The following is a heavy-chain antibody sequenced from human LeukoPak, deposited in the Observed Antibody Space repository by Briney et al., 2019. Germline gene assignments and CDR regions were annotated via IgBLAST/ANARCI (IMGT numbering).Heavy chain of an antibody. CDR1: GFTFGSYW. Sequence: GGSLRLSCAASGFTFGSYWMHWVRQAPGKGLVWVLRINSDGSTTNYADSVKGRFTISRDNARNTLYLQMNSLRAEDTAVYYCAREGSGRAVDYWGQGTLVTVSS. CDR3: AREGSGRAVDY. CDR2: INSDGSTT. D-gene: IGHD6-19*01. J-gene: IGHJ4*02. V-gene: IGHV3-74*01.